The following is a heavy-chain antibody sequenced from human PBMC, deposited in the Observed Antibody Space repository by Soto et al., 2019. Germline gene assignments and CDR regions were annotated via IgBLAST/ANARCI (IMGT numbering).Heavy chain of an antibody. Sequence: PSETLSLTCTVSGDSVSGYYWSWIRQPPGKRLEWIAYIYYTRTTNYNPSLKSRATISVDKSTNQFSLMLSSVTAADTAVYYCARYRRSSWYFDYWGQGTLVTVSS. CDR1: GDSVSGYY. J-gene: IGHJ4*02. V-gene: IGHV4-59*02. D-gene: IGHD6-13*01. CDR2: IYYTRTT. CDR3: ARYRRSSWYFDY.